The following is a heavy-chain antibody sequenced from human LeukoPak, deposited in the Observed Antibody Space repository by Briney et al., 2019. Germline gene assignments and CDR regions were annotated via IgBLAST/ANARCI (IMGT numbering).Heavy chain of an antibody. CDR3: ARVHSGSLFDY. CDR1: GGTFSSYA. Sequence: ASVKVSCKASGGTFSSYAISWVRQAPGQGLEWMGWINPNSGGTIYAQKFQGRVTMTRDTSISTAYMELSRLTSDDTAVYYCARVHSGSLFDYWGQGTLVTVSS. D-gene: IGHD1-26*01. CDR2: INPNSGGT. J-gene: IGHJ4*02. V-gene: IGHV1-2*02.